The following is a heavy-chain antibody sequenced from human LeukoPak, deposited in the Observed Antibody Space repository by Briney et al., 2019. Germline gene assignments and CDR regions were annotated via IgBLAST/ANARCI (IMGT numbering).Heavy chain of an antibody. Sequence: GGSLRLSCAASGFTVSSNYMSWVRQAPGKGLEWVSVIYSGGSTYYADSVKGRFTISRDNSKNTLYLQMNSLRAEDTAVYYCARDDLTTVNGFYYYYGMDVWGQGTTVTVFS. CDR1: GFTVSSNY. J-gene: IGHJ6*02. CDR3: ARDDLTTVNGFYYYYGMDV. CDR2: IYSGGST. D-gene: IGHD4-11*01. V-gene: IGHV3-66*01.